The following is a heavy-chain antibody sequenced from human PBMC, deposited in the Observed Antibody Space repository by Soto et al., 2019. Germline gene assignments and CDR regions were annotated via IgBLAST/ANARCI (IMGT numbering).Heavy chain of an antibody. J-gene: IGHJ4*02. CDR2: INIYNGNT. CDR3: AREGAHYTPLDH. V-gene: IGHV1-18*04. D-gene: IGHD2-15*01. Sequence: ASVKVSCKAAGYAFTSYGISFLRQAPGQALEWMGWINIYNGNTNYAQKFQGRVTNARDMSVSTAYIEVTSLTSEDTAIYYCAREGAHYTPLDHWGQGTLVTVSS. CDR1: GYAFTSYG.